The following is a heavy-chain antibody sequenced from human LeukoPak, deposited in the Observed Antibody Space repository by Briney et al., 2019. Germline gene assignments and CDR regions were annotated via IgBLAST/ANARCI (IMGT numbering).Heavy chain of an antibody. CDR2: VSPNGETA. V-gene: IGHV3-23*01. Sequence: PGGSLRLSCTASGFTFSSYWMHWVRQAPGKGLVWVSGVSPNGETAYYADSVKGRFTISRDNSKNTVYLQVRSLRAEDTAVYYCAKDLGWIQFGYWGQGALVTVSS. D-gene: IGHD5-18*01. CDR1: GFTFSSYW. J-gene: IGHJ4*02. CDR3: AKDLGWIQFGY.